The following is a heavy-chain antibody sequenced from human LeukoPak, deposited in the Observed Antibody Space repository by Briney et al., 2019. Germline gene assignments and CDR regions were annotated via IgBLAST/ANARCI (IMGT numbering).Heavy chain of an antibody. CDR1: GGSIRSGDNY. CDR3: ARARRSCGYYHFDY. J-gene: IGHJ4*02. V-gene: IGHV4-30-4*01. CDR2: IYYSGST. D-gene: IGHD3-22*01. Sequence: SETLSLTCTVSGGSIRSGDNYWSWIRQPPGKGLEWIGYIYYSGSTYYNPSLKSRLTISVDTSKNQFSLKLTSVTAADTAVYFCARARRSCGYYHFDYWGQGTLVTVSS.